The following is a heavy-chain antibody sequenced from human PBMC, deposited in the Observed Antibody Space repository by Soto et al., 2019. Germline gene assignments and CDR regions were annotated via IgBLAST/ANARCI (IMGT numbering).Heavy chain of an antibody. J-gene: IGHJ4*02. CDR2: IYPGDSDT. V-gene: IGHV5-51*01. CDR1: GYSFASHW. Sequence: GESLKISCKGSGYSFASHWVAWVRQMPEKGLEWIGTIYPGDSDTKYSSAFRGHVTVSADTSVSTAYLQWRSLEATDSAIYYCARYSGSYWHYLDFWGQGTLVTVSS. D-gene: IGHD1-26*01. CDR3: ARYSGSYWHYLDF.